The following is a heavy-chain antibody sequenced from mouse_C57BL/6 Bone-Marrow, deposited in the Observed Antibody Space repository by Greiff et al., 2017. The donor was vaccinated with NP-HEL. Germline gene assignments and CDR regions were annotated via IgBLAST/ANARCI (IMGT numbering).Heavy chain of an antibody. D-gene: IGHD1-1*01. CDR1: GFSLTSYG. CDR2: IWSGGST. CDR3: ARLITTVVPYAMDY. J-gene: IGHJ4*01. Sequence: VQGVESGPGLVQPSQSLSITCTVSGFSLTSYGVHWVRQSPGKGLEWLGVIWSGGSTDYNAAFISRLSISKDNSKSQVFFKMNSLQADDTAIYYCARLITTVVPYAMDYWGQGTSVTVSS. V-gene: IGHV2-2*01.